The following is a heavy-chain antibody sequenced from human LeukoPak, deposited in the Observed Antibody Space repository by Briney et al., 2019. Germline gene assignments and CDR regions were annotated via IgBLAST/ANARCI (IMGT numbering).Heavy chain of an antibody. CDR1: GYTFTSYY. CDR2: INPSGGST. V-gene: IGHV1-46*01. Sequence: ASVKVSCKASGYTFTSYYMHWVRQAPGQGLEWMGIINPSGGSTSYAQKFQSRVTMTRATSISTAYMELSRLRSDDTAVYYCARSTTPNENEYFEHWGQGTLVTVSS. J-gene: IGHJ1*01. CDR3: ARSTTPNENEYFEH. D-gene: IGHD2/OR15-2a*01.